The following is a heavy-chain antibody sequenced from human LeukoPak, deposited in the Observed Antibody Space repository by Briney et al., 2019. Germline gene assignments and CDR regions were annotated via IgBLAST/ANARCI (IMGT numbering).Heavy chain of an antibody. CDR2: IYYTGST. V-gene: IGHV4-39*01. Sequence: SETLSLTCTVSGGSISSNNYYWGWIRQPPGKGLEWIGSIYYTGSTYYNPSLKSRVTISVDTSKNQFSLRLSSVTAADTAFYYCARLGQQLVDGWFDPWGQGTLVTVSS. CDR1: GGSISSNNYY. D-gene: IGHD6-13*01. CDR3: ARLGQQLVDGWFDP. J-gene: IGHJ5*02.